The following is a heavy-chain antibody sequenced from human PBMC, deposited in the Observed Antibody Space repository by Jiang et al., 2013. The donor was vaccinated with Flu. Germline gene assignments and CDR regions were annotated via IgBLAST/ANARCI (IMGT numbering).Heavy chain of an antibody. V-gene: IGHV4-59*01. Sequence: PGLVKPSETLSLTCTVSGDSITSYHWSWIRQPPGKGLEWIGSVYYSGTTNDNPSLKSRVTISVDTSKNQFSLKMSPVTAADTAVYYCARDQSGGYNWFAPWGQGILVTVSS. CDR1: GDSITSYH. D-gene: IGHD3-3*01. CDR2: VYYSGTT. CDR3: ARDQSGGYNWFAP. J-gene: IGHJ5*02.